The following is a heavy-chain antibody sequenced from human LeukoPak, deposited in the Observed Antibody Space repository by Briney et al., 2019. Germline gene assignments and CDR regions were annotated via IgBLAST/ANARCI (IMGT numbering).Heavy chain of an antibody. CDR2: ISSNGGST. V-gene: IGHV3-64D*06. Sequence: PGGSLRLSCSASGFTFSSYAMHWVRQAPGKGLEYVSAISSNGGSTYYADSVKGRFTIPRDNSKNTLYLQMSSLRAEDTAVYYCVKLSGSSWVYYYYGMDVWGQGTTVTVSS. J-gene: IGHJ6*02. CDR3: VKLSGSSWVYYYYGMDV. D-gene: IGHD6-13*01. CDR1: GFTFSSYA.